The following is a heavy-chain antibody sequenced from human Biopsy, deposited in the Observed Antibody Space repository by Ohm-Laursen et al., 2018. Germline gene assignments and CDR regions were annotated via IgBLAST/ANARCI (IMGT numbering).Heavy chain of an antibody. CDR3: ARTPRDSFWSGSYRRGLWFDP. V-gene: IGHV4-59*01. J-gene: IGHJ5*02. D-gene: IGHD3-3*01. Sequence: GTLSLTCSVSGGSIISYYWTWIRQPPGKGLEWIGHVYNGGITNYNPSLKSRVTISKDTSKNQFSLQVNSVTAADTAVYYCARTPRDSFWSGSYRRGLWFDPWGQGTLVIVSS. CDR1: GGSIISYY. CDR2: VYNGGIT.